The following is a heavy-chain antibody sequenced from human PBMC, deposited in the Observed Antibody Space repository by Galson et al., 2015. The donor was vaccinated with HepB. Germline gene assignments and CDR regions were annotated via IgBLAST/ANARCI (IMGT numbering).Heavy chain of an antibody. CDR2: IKSDGSST. Sequence: SLRLSCAASGFTFSSYWMHWVRQAPGKGLVWVARIKSDGSSTTYEDSVKGRFTISRDNAKNTLNLQMNSLRAEDTAVYYCARATGLDFDYWGQGTLVTVSS. CDR3: ARATGLDFDY. J-gene: IGHJ4*02. CDR1: GFTFSSYW. D-gene: IGHD1-14*01. V-gene: IGHV3-74*01.